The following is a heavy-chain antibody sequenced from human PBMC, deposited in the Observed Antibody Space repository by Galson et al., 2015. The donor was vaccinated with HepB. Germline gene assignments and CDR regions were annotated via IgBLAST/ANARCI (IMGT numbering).Heavy chain of an antibody. J-gene: IGHJ4*02. D-gene: IGHD6-19*01. V-gene: IGHV3-33*01. Sequence: SLRLSCAASGFTFSSYGMHWVRQAPGKGLEWVAVIWYDGSNKYYADSVKGRFTISRDNSKNTLYLQMNSLRAEDTAVYYCARSVSGYSSGWADIDYWGQGTLVTVSS. CDR2: IWYDGSNK. CDR3: ARSVSGYSSGWADIDY. CDR1: GFTFSSYG.